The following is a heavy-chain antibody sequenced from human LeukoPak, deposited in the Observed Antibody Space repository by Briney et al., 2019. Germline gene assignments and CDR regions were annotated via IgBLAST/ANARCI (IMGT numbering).Heavy chain of an antibody. CDR2: ISGRSSTI. Sequence: GGSLRLSCAASGFTFSSYSMNWVRQAPGKGLEWVSYISGRSSTIYYADSVKGRFTISRDNAKNSLYLQMNSLRAEDTAVYYCARGRAATIRSVDYWGQGTLVTVSS. CDR1: GFTFSSYS. CDR3: ARGRAATIRSVDY. J-gene: IGHJ4*02. V-gene: IGHV3-48*04. D-gene: IGHD5-12*01.